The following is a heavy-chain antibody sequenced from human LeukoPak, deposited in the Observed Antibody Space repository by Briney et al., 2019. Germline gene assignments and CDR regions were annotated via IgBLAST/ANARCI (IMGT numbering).Heavy chain of an antibody. CDR3: ARGSSTSWGNWYFDL. Sequence: GASVKVSCKASGGTFSSYAISWVRQAPGQGLEWMGGIIPIFGTANYAQKFQGRVTITTDESTGTAYMELSSLRSEDTAVYYCARGSSTSWGNWYFDLWGRGTLVTVSS. CDR1: GGTFSSYA. CDR2: IIPIFGTA. D-gene: IGHD2-2*01. J-gene: IGHJ2*01. V-gene: IGHV1-69*05.